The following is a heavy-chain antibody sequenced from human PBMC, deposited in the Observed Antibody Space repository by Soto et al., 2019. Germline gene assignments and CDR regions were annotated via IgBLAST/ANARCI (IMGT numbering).Heavy chain of an antibody. CDR1: GGTFSSYT. CDR3: ATSGVVVVAAIGDLDAFDI. V-gene: IGHV1-69*02. Sequence: QVQLVQSGAEVKKPGSSVKVSCKASGGTFSSYTISWVRQAPGQGLEWMVRIIPILGIANYAQKFPGRVTTTADKSTITAYMELSRLRSEDTAMYYCATSGVVVVAAIGDLDAFDIWGQGTMVTVSS. CDR2: IIPILGIA. J-gene: IGHJ3*02. D-gene: IGHD2-15*01.